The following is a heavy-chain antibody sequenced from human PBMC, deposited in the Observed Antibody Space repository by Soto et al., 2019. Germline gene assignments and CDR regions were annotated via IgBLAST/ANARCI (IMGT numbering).Heavy chain of an antibody. CDR3: AKDRGVNYYDTSGYWPFDC. Sequence: GGSLRLSCAASGFIFSSYAMTWFLQAPWKGLEWVSAISGSGERTYYADSVKGRFTISRDNSKNTLYLQMNSLRAEDTTVYYCAKDRGVNYYDTSGYWPFDCWGQGT. V-gene: IGHV3-23*01. D-gene: IGHD3-22*01. CDR1: GFIFSSYA. J-gene: IGHJ4*02. CDR2: ISGSGERT.